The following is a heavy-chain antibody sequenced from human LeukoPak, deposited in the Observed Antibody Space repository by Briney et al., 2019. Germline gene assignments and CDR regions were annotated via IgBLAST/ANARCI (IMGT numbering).Heavy chain of an antibody. Sequence: SETLSLTCTVSGGSISRSDYYWGWIRQPPGKGLERNGSVYFRGHTYYNPSLKSRVNISVDTSKNQFSLKLSSVTAADTAVYFCTNLHYWGQGTLVTVAS. CDR1: GGSISRSDYY. J-gene: IGHJ4*02. V-gene: IGHV4-39*01. CDR3: TNLHY. CDR2: VYFRGHT.